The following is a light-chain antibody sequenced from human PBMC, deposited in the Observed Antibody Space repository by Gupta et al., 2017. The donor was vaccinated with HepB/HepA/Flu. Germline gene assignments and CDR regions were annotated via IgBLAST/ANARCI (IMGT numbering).Light chain of an antibody. CDR1: QSISRK. Sequence: DNQMKQSPSTLSASVGDRVTITCRASQSISRKLAWFQQKPGKPPKLLIYKASSLESGVPSRFSGSGSGTVFTLTISSLQPDDSATYYCQQYNSHPQTFGQGTKVEIK. J-gene: IGKJ1*01. CDR2: KAS. CDR3: QQYNSHPQT. V-gene: IGKV1-5*03.